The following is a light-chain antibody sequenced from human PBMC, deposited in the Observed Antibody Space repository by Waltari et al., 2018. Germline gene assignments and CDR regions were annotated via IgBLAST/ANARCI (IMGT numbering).Light chain of an antibody. CDR3: CSFAGTYTWV. CDR1: TSDVGGYNY. Sequence: SALTQPRSVSGSPGQSVTISCTGTTSDVGGYNYVSWYQHLPGKAPKLMISDVTQRPSGVTDRFSGSKSANTASLTISGLQAEDEADYYCCSFAGTYTWVFGGGTKVTVL. CDR2: DVT. V-gene: IGLV2-11*01. J-gene: IGLJ3*02.